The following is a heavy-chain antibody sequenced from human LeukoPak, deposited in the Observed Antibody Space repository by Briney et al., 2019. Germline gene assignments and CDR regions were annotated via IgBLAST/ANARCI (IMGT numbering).Heavy chain of an antibody. J-gene: IGHJ3*02. D-gene: IGHD5-12*01. Sequence: GGPLRLSCAASGFIFSDHYMSWIPQAPGKGLEWVSYISTSGSYTNYADSVKGRFTISRDNAKNSLYLQMNSLRADDTAMYYCAKEGYSGYYAFDIWGQGTMVPVSS. V-gene: IGHV3-11*05. CDR1: GFIFSDHY. CDR3: AKEGYSGYYAFDI. CDR2: ISTSGSYT.